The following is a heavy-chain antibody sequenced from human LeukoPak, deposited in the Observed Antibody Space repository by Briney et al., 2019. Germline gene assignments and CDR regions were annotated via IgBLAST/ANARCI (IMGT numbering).Heavy chain of an antibody. V-gene: IGHV3-15*01. CDR2: IKSKTDGGTT. CDR3: TRDVNYYDSSGYLDAFDI. D-gene: IGHD3-22*01. CDR1: GFTFSNAW. Sequence: GGSLRLSCAASGFTFSNAWMSWVRQAPGKGLEWVGRIKSKTDGGTTDYAAPVKGRFTISRDDSKNTLYLQMNSLKTEDTAVYYCTRDVNYYDSSGYLDAFDIWGQGTMVTVSS. J-gene: IGHJ3*02.